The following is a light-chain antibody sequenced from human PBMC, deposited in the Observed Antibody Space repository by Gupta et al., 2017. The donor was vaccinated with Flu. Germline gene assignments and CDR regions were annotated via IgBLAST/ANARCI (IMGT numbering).Light chain of an antibody. CDR1: NIGSKS. V-gene: IGLV3-21*02. Sequence: SDVVTQPPSVSVAAGQTAKIACGGKNIGSKSVYWYQQKPGQAPVLVVYDDGARPSGISERFSASNSGNTATLTISRVEAGDEADYYCQVWNNNADLYVFGTGTKVAVL. CDR3: QVWNNNADLYV. CDR2: DDG. J-gene: IGLJ1*01.